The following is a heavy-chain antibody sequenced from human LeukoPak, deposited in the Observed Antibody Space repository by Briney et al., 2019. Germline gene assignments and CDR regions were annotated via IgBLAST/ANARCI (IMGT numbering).Heavy chain of an antibody. V-gene: IGHV4-61*02. D-gene: IGHD3-16*01. CDR1: GGSISSGSYY. CDR3: ARDALPTYYDYVWGSFESVYMDV. CDR2: IYTSGST. Sequence: PSETLSLTCTASGGSISSGSYYWSWIRQPAGKGLEWIGRIYTSGSTNYNPSLKSRVTISVDTSKNQFSLKLSSVTAADTAVYYCARDALPTYYDYVWGSFESVYMDVWGKGTTVTVSS. J-gene: IGHJ6*03.